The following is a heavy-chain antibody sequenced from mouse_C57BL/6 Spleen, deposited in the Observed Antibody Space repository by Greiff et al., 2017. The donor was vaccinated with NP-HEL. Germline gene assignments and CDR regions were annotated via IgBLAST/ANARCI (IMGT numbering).Heavy chain of an antibody. CDR2: IYPGDGDT. J-gene: IGHJ2*01. Sequence: QVQLQHSGAELVKPGASVKISCKASGYAFSSYWMNWVKQRPGKGLEWIGQIYPGDGDTNYNGKFKGKATLTADKSSSTAYMQLSSLTSEDSAVYFCARRGNLYYFDYWGQGTTLTVSS. D-gene: IGHD2-1*01. V-gene: IGHV1-80*01. CDR1: GYAFSSYW. CDR3: ARRGNLYYFDY.